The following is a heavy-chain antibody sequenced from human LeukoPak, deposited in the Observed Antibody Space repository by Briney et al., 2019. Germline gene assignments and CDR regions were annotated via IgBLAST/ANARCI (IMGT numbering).Heavy chain of an antibody. CDR1: GFTFSDYY. V-gene: IGHV3-11*06. CDR3: ARVGLIAATGTPDY. Sequence: PGGSLTPSCAASGFTFSDYYMSWIRQAPGKGLEWISYISASGRDTYYADSVKGRFTTSRDNAKNSLYLQMNSLRAEDTAVYYCARVGLIAATGTPDYWGQGTLVTVSS. CDR2: ISASGRDT. D-gene: IGHD6-13*01. J-gene: IGHJ4*02.